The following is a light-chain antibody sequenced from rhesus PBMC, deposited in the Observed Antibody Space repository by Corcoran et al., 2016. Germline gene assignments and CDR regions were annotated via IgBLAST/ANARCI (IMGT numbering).Light chain of an antibody. CDR1: QGISNY. V-gene: IGKV1-25*02. CDR2: AAS. CDR3: QHYYSTPYS. Sequence: DIQMTQSPSSLSASVGDRVTITCRASQGISNYLAWYQQKPGETPKLLIYAASGLQSGIPSRFSGSGAGTDFKLTSSSLQSEDCATYYCQHYYSTPYSFGQGTKVEIK. J-gene: IGKJ2*01.